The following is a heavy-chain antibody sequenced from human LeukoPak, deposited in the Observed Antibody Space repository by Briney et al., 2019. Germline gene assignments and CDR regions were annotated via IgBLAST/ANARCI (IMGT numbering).Heavy chain of an antibody. D-gene: IGHD2-2*01. J-gene: IGHJ4*02. CDR2: IYRGDNT. Sequence: GGSLRLSCAGSGFIVSNNFMCWVRQAPGKGLEWVSVIYRGDNTYYADSVKGRFTISRDNSQNTVFLQMNSLRVDDTAVYYCAKASSETNFDQWGQGTLVTVSS. CDR1: GFIVSNNF. CDR3: AKASSETNFDQ. V-gene: IGHV3-66*01.